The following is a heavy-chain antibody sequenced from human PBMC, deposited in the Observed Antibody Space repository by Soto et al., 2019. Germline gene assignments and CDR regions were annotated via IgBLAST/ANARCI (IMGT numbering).Heavy chain of an antibody. D-gene: IGHD3-22*01. Sequence: QVQLQESGPGLVKPSQTLSLTCTVSGGSISSGGYYWSWIRQHPGKGLEWIGYIYYSGSTYYNPSLKRRVTISVDTSKNQFSLKLSSVTAADTAVYYCARDQAHYYYDSSGIIWGQGTMVTVSS. CDR1: GGSISSGGYY. V-gene: IGHV4-31*03. CDR2: IYYSGST. CDR3: ARDQAHYYYDSSGII. J-gene: IGHJ3*02.